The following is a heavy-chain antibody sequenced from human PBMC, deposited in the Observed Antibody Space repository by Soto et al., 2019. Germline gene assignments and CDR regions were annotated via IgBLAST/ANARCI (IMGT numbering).Heavy chain of an antibody. CDR2: MNPNSGNT. V-gene: IGHV1-8*01. CDR3: ARVYYDYVWGSLEPFDY. D-gene: IGHD3-16*01. CDR1: GYTFTSYD. Sequence: QVQLVQSGAEVKKPGASVKVSCKASGYTFTSYDINWVRQATGQGLAWMGWMNPNSGNTGYAQKFQGRVTMTRNTSISTAYMELSSLRSEDTAVYYCARVYYDYVWGSLEPFDYWGQGTLVTVSS. J-gene: IGHJ4*02.